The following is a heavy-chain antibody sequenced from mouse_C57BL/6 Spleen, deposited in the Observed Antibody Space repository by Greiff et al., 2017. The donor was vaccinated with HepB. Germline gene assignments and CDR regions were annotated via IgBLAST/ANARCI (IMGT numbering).Heavy chain of an antibody. J-gene: IGHJ1*03. D-gene: IGHD2-1*01. CDR2: ISSGSSTI. CDR1: GFTFSDYG. CDR3: ARRYYGKGYWYFDV. Sequence: EVQLQQSGGGLVKPGGSLKLSCAASGFTFSDYGMHWVRQAPEKGLEWVAYISSGSSTIYYADTVKGRFTITRDNAKNTLFLQMTSLRSEDTAMYYCARRYYGKGYWYFDVWGTGTTVTVSS. V-gene: IGHV5-17*01.